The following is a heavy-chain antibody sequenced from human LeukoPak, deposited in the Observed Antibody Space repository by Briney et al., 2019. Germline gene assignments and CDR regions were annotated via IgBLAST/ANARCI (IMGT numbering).Heavy chain of an antibody. Sequence: TGGSLRLSCSVSGFSFSSYAMHWVSQAPGKGLEYVSSISSNGDSTYYADSVKGRFTISRDNSKNTLFLQMSSLRAEDTAVYYCVKDRYVDYWGQGTLVTVSS. J-gene: IGHJ4*02. CDR1: GFSFSSYA. CDR3: VKDRYVDY. CDR2: ISSNGDST. V-gene: IGHV3-64D*09. D-gene: IGHD3-16*01.